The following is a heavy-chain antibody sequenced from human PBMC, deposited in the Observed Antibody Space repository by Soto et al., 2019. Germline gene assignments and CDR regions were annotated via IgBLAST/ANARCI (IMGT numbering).Heavy chain of an antibody. D-gene: IGHD3-9*01. J-gene: IGHJ6*02. V-gene: IGHV3-7*01. Sequence: GGSLRLSCAASGFTFSSYWMSWFRQAPGKWLEWVANIKQDGSEKYYVDSVKGRFTISRDNAKNSLYLQMNSLRAEDTAVYYCARDRNYDILTGYPNYGMDVWGQGXTVTVYS. CDR1: GFTFSSYW. CDR2: IKQDGSEK. CDR3: ARDRNYDILTGYPNYGMDV.